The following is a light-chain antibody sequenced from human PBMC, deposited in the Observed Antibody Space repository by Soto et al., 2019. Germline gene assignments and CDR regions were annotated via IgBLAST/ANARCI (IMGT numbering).Light chain of an antibody. J-gene: IGLJ1*01. Sequence: QSALTEPASVSVSPGQSITISCTGTSSDVGGYNYVSLYQQHPGRAPKLMIYEVSNRPSGVSNRFSGSKSGNTASLTISGLQAEDEADYYCSSYTSSSTLCVFGTGTKVTVL. CDR3: SSYTSSSTLCV. CDR1: SSDVGGYNY. CDR2: EVS. V-gene: IGLV2-14*01.